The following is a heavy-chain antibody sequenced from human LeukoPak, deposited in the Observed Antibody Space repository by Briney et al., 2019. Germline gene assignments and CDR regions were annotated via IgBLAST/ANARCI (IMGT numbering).Heavy chain of an antibody. CDR2: ISFSSATI. V-gene: IGHV3-48*01. CDR3: ARDTHYYGSGSPAFDI. Sequence: GGSLRLSCAASEFSVGSNYMTWVRQAPGKGLEWVSYISFSSATIHYADSVKGRFTVSRDNAKNSLYLQMNSLRAEDTALYFCARDTHYYGSGSPAFDIWGQGTMVTVSS. J-gene: IGHJ3*02. D-gene: IGHD3-10*01. CDR1: EFSVGSNY.